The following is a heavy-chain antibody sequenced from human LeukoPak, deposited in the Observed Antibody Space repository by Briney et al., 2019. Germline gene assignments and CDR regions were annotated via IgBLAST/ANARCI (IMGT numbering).Heavy chain of an antibody. CDR3: ARYRAFDI. V-gene: IGHV4-39*07. CDR1: GGSISSSRYY. J-gene: IGHJ3*02. Sequence: SETLSLTCTVSGGSISSSRYYWGWIRQPPGKGLEWIGTLYYTGSTYYNPSLESRVTISVDTSENQLSLKLTSVTAADTAVYYCARYRAFDIWGQGTMVTVSS. CDR2: LYYTGST.